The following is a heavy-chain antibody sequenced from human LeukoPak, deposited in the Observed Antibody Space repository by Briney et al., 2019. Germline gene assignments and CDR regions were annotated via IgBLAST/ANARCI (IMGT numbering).Heavy chain of an antibody. D-gene: IGHD3-22*01. CDR1: GYTLTELS. V-gene: IGHV1-24*01. Sequence: ASVKVSCKVSGYTLTELSMHWVRQAPGKGLEWMGGFDPEDGETIYAQKFQGRVTMTEDTSTDTAYMELSSLRSEDTAVYYCATTYYYDSSGYYYDFDYWGQETLVTVSS. J-gene: IGHJ4*02. CDR2: FDPEDGET. CDR3: ATTYYYDSSGYYYDFDY.